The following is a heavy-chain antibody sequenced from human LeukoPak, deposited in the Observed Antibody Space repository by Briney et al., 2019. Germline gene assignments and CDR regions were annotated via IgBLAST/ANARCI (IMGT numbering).Heavy chain of an antibody. Sequence: ASAKVSCKASGYTFTSYAMHWVRQAPGQRLEWMGWINAGNGNTKYSQNFQGRVTITRDTSASTVDMELSSLRSEDTAVYYCARDSGYSNGFSLDYWGQGTLVTVSS. D-gene: IGHD5-18*01. CDR1: GYTFTSYA. CDR3: ARDSGYSNGFSLDY. V-gene: IGHV1-3*01. J-gene: IGHJ4*02. CDR2: INAGNGNT.